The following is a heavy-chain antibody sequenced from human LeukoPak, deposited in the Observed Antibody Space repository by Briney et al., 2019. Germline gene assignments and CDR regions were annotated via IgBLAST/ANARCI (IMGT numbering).Heavy chain of an antibody. CDR3: AKADVLRFFPTDY. CDR2: ISGGSSTT. D-gene: IGHD3-3*01. V-gene: IGHV3-23*01. J-gene: IGHJ4*02. CDR1: GFTFSNYA. Sequence: GGSLRLSCAASGFTFSNYAMSRVRQAPGKGLEWVSTISGGSSTTYYADSVKGRFTISRDNSKNTLYLQMNSLRAEDTAVYYCAKADVLRFFPTDYWGQGTLVTVSS.